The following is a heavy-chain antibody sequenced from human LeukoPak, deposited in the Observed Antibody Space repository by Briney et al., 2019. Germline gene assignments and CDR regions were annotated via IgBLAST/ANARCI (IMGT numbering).Heavy chain of an antibody. CDR3: ARDQGGRGYSGYDLDY. Sequence: GGTLRLSCAASGFTFSSYGMSWVRQAPGKGLEWVSYISSSGSTIYYADSVKGRFTISRDNAKNSLYLQMNSLRAEDTAVYYCARDQGGRGYSGYDLDYWGQGTLVTVSS. J-gene: IGHJ4*02. CDR1: GFTFSSYG. D-gene: IGHD5-12*01. V-gene: IGHV3-48*04. CDR2: ISSSGSTI.